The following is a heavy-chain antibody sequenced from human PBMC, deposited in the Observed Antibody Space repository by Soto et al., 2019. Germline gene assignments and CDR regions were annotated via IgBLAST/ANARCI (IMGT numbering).Heavy chain of an antibody. CDR2: IYWDDDK. Sequence: QITLKESGPTLAKPTQTLTLTCTFSGFSLSTSGVGVGWIRQPPGKALEWLALIYWDDDKRYSPSLKSRLTITKDTSKNQVVLTMTNMDPVDTATYYCAHFDAGWLDAQFDIWGQGTMVTVSS. CDR3: AHFDAGWLDAQFDI. CDR1: GFSLSTSGVG. D-gene: IGHD3-9*01. J-gene: IGHJ3*02. V-gene: IGHV2-5*02.